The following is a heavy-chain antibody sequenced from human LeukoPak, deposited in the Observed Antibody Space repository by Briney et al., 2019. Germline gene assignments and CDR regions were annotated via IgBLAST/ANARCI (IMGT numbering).Heavy chain of an antibody. CDR1: GFTFSSYS. D-gene: IGHD6-13*01. CDR3: ARVGYRSSWSRWGLYYFDY. V-gene: IGHV3-21*01. CDR2: ISSSSSYI. Sequence: GGSLRLSCAASGFTFSSYSMNWVRQAPGKGLEWVSSISSSSSYIYYADSVKGRFTISRDNAKNSLYLQMNSLRAEDTAVYYCARVGYRSSWSRWGLYYFDYWGQGTLVTVSS. J-gene: IGHJ4*02.